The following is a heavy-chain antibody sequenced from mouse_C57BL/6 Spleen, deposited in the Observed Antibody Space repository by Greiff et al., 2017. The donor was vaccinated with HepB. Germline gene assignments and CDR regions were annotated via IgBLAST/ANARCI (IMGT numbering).Heavy chain of an antibody. CDR3: ARSGDYGSRGYFDV. V-gene: IGHV1-54*01. CDR1: GYAFTNYL. Sequence: VQLVESGAELVRPGTSVKVSCKASGYAFTNYLIEWVKQRPGQGLEWIGVINPGSGGTNYNEKFKGKATLTADKSSSTAYMQLSSLTSEDSAVYFCARSGDYGSRGYFDVWGTGTTVTVSS. J-gene: IGHJ1*03. D-gene: IGHD1-1*01. CDR2: INPGSGGT.